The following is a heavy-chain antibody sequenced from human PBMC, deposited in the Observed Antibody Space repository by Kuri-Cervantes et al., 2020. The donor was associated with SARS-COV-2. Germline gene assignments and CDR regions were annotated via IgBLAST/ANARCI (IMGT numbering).Heavy chain of an antibody. D-gene: IGHD2-2*01. V-gene: IGHV3-33*01. J-gene: IGHJ4*02. CDR1: GFTFSRYG. Sequence: GGSLRLSCAASGFTFSRYGMHWVRQAPGKGLEWVAIIYYDGSYKHYAESVKGRFTISRDNSKNTLYLQMNSLRAEDTAVYYCARVSCSNTSCYADYWGQGTLVTVSS. CDR2: IYYDGSYK. CDR3: ARVSCSNTSCYADY.